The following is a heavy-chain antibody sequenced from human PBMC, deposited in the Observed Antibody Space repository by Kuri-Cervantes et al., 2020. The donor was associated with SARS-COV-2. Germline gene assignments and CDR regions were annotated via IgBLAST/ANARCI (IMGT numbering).Heavy chain of an antibody. Sequence: SVKVSCKASGYTFTSYYMHWVRQAPGQGLEWMGIINPSGGGTSYAQKFQGRVTMTRDTSTSTVYMELSSLRSEDTAVYYCARTRIAAAGTDAFDIWGQGTMVTVSS. D-gene: IGHD6-13*01. V-gene: IGHV1-46*01. J-gene: IGHJ3*02. CDR3: ARTRIAAAGTDAFDI. CDR2: INPSGGGT. CDR1: GYTFTSYY.